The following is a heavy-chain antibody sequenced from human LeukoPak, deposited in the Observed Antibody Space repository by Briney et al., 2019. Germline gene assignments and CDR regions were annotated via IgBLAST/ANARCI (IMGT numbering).Heavy chain of an antibody. CDR3: ATNRGYCSGGSCYTVDY. Sequence: SETLSLTCAVSGGSISSSNWWSWVRQPPGKGLEWIGEIYHSGSTNYNPSLRSRVTISVHKSKNQFSLKLSSVTAADTAVYYCATNRGYCSGGSCYTVDYWGQGTLVTVSS. CDR1: GGSISSSNW. V-gene: IGHV4-4*02. CDR2: IYHSGST. J-gene: IGHJ4*02. D-gene: IGHD2-15*01.